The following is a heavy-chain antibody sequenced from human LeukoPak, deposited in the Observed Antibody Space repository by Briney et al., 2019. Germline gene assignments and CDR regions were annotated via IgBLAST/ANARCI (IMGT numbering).Heavy chain of an antibody. CDR1: GYSFTSYW. CDR3: ARQGPLEWFNYYYYYMDV. CDR2: IYPGDSDT. J-gene: IGHJ6*03. D-gene: IGHD3-3*01. V-gene: IGHV5-51*01. Sequence: GESLKISFKGSGYSFTSYWIGWVRQMPGKGLEWMGIIYPGDSDTRYSPSFQGQVTISADKSISTAYLQWSSLKASDTAMYYCARQGPLEWFNYYYYYMDVWGKGTTVTVSS.